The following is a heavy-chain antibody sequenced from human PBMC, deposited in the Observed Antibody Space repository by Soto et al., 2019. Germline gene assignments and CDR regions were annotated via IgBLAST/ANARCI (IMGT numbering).Heavy chain of an antibody. J-gene: IGHJ6*02. CDR2: ISYDGSNK. CDR1: GFTFSSYA. D-gene: IGHD3-3*01. V-gene: IGHV3-30-3*01. CDR3: ARDRYDFSSDYGMDV. Sequence: RLSCAASGFTFSSYAMHWVRQAPGKGLEWVAVISYDGSNKYYADSVKGRLTISRDNSKNTLYLQMNSLRAEDTAVYYCARDRYDFSSDYGMDVWGQGTTVTVSS.